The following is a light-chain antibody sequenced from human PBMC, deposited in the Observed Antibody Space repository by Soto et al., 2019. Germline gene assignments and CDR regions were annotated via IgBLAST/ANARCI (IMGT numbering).Light chain of an antibody. Sequence: QSVLTQPASVSGSPGQSITISCTGTSSDVGGYNYVSWYQQHPGKAPKLMIYEVSNRPSGVSNRFSGSKSGNTDSLTISGLQAEDEADYYCSSYTSSSTLVFGTGTKMTVL. CDR2: EVS. CDR1: SSDVGGYNY. V-gene: IGLV2-14*01. CDR3: SSYTSSSTLV. J-gene: IGLJ1*01.